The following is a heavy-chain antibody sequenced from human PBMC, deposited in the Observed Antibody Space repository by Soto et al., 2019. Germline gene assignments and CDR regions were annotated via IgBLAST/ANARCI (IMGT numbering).Heavy chain of an antibody. V-gene: IGHV4-4*07. CDR1: GGSISSYY. J-gene: IGHJ6*02. Sequence: SETLSLTCTVSGGSISSYYWSWIRQPAGKGLEWIGRIYTSGSTNYNPSLKSRVTMSVDTSKNQFSLKLSSVTAADTAVYYCARDPYSSGWYMGYYYYYGMDVWGQGNTVTVS. D-gene: IGHD6-19*01. CDR3: ARDPYSSGWYMGYYYYYGMDV. CDR2: IYTSGST.